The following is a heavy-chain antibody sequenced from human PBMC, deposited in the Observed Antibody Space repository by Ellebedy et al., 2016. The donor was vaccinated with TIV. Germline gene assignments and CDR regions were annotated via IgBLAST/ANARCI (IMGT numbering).Heavy chain of an antibody. Sequence: GESLKISCAASGFTFSSYDMHWVRQAPGKGLEWVAVISYDGSIEFYADSVKGRFTISRDNSKNTLYLQMNSLRADDTAVNYCAREGSPLAAAGLSWGEGTLVTVSS. CDR3: AREGSPLAAAGLS. CDR1: GFTFSSYD. J-gene: IGHJ5*02. D-gene: IGHD6-13*01. CDR2: ISYDGSIE. V-gene: IGHV3-30*03.